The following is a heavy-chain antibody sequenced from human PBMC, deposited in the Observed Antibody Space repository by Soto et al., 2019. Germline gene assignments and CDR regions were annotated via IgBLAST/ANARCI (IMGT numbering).Heavy chain of an antibody. CDR1: GYSFTSYW. J-gene: IGHJ4*02. Sequence: XSLKISFTVSGYSFTSYWIRWVRQMPEKGLEWMGMIDPSYCYTNYSPSFQGHVTISADKSISTAFLQWSSLKASDTGMYYCARMDGDAREGADYWGQGTLVTVSS. V-gene: IGHV5-10-1*01. D-gene: IGHD4-17*01. CDR3: ARMDGDAREGADY. CDR2: IDPSYCYT.